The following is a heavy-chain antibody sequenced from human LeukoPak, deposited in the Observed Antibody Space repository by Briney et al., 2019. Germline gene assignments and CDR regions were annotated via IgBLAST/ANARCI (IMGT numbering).Heavy chain of an antibody. J-gene: IGHJ4*02. D-gene: IGHD1-26*01. V-gene: IGHV3-48*03. CDR2: ISSSASTI. CDR1: GFSFSSYD. CDR3: AGGVPTTL. Sequence: PGGSLRLSCAASGFSFSSYDMNWVRQAPGKGLEWVSYISSSASTIYYVDSVKGRFAISRDSAKNSLYLQMNSLRAEDTAVYYCAGGVPTTLWGQRTLVTVSS.